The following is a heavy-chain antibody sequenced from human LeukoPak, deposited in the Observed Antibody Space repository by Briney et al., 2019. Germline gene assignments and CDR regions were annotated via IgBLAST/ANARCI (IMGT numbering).Heavy chain of an antibody. Sequence: SETLSLTCTVSGGSISIYYWSWIRQPPGKGLEWIGYIYYSGSTNYNPSLKSRVTISVDTSKNQFSLKLSSVTAADTAVYYCARHYYDSSGSFDYWGQGTLVTVSS. CDR1: GGSISIYY. V-gene: IGHV4-59*08. CDR3: ARHYYDSSGSFDY. CDR2: IYYSGST. J-gene: IGHJ4*02. D-gene: IGHD3-22*01.